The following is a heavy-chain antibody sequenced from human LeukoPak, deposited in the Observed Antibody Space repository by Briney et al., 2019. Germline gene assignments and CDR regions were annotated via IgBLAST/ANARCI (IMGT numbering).Heavy chain of an antibody. V-gene: IGHV1-24*01. CDR1: GKTLTDFA. CDR3: APRLRYFDWSFNDP. Sequence: VASVKVSCKVSGKTLTDFAIHWVRQAPGRGLEWMGGFDPEDGERIYAQKFQGRVTMTEDTSTDTSYMELSSLRSEDTAVYYCAPRLRYFDWSFNDPWGQGTLVTVSS. D-gene: IGHD3-9*01. J-gene: IGHJ5*02. CDR2: FDPEDGER.